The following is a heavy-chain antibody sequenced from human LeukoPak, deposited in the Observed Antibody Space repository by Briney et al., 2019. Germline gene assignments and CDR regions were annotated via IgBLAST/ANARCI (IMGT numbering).Heavy chain of an antibody. V-gene: IGHV3-7*01. CDR1: GFTFSSYW. Sequence: GGSLRLSCAASGFTFSSYWMSWVRQAPGKGLEWVANIKQDGSEKYYVDSVKGRFTISRDNAKNSLYLQMNSLRAEDTAVYYCARDRNLDIVVVVAALDYWGQGTLVTVSS. D-gene: IGHD2-15*01. CDR2: IKQDGSEK. CDR3: ARDRNLDIVVVVAALDY. J-gene: IGHJ4*02.